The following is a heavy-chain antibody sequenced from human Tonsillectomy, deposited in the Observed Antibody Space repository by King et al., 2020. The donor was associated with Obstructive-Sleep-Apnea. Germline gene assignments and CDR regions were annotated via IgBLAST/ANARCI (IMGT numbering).Heavy chain of an antibody. CDR1: GFTFADYA. J-gene: IGHJ4*02. Sequence: QLVQSGGVAVQPGGSLRLSCAASGFTFADYAIHWVRQAPGKGLEWVSVISWDGGSTYYADSVKGRLTISRDNSKNSLYLQMNSLRAEDTALYYCAKDSGSSVGNGGFDYWGQGTLVTVSS. V-gene: IGHV3-43D*03. CDR3: AKDSGSSVGNGGFDY. D-gene: IGHD6-25*01. CDR2: ISWDGGST.